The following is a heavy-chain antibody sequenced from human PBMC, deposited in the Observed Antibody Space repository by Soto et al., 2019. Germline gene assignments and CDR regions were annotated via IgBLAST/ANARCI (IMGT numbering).Heavy chain of an antibody. J-gene: IGHJ6*02. V-gene: IGHV4-34*01. CDR3: ARVSGNAQPWIQLWLPYYYYGMDV. Sequence: SETLSLTCAVYGGSFSGYYWSWIRQPPGKGLEWIGEINHSGSTNYNPSLKSRVTISVDTSKNQFSLKLSSVTAADTAVYYCARVSGNAQPWIQLWLPYYYYGMDVWGQGTTVTVSS. CDR1: GGSFSGYY. D-gene: IGHD5-18*01. CDR2: INHSGST.